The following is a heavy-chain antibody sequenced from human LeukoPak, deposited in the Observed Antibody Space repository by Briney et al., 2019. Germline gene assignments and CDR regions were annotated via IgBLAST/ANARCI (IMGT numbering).Heavy chain of an antibody. CDR3: ARLYYYDSSGYYLDY. J-gene: IGHJ4*02. V-gene: IGHV7-4-1*02. CDR2: INTNTGNP. D-gene: IGHD3-22*01. CDR1: GYTFTSYA. Sequence: ASVTVSCTASGYTFTSYAMNWVRQAPGQGLEWMGWINTNTGNPTYVQGSTGRFVFSLDTSVSTAYLQISSLKAEDTAVYYCARLYYYDSSGYYLDYWGQGTLVTVSS.